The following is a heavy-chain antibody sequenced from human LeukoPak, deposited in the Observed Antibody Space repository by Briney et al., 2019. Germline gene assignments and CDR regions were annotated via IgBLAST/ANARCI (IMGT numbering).Heavy chain of an antibody. CDR3: ASQRRYCSSTSCWNNWFDP. V-gene: IGHV1-2*04. CDR2: INPNSGGT. D-gene: IGHD2-2*01. Sequence: GASVKVSCKASGYTFTGYYMHWVRQAPGQGLEWMGWINPNSGGTNYAQKFQGWVTMTRDTSISTAYMELSRLRSDDTAVYYCASQRRYCSSTSCWNNWFDPWGQGTLVTVSS. J-gene: IGHJ5*02. CDR1: GYTFTGYY.